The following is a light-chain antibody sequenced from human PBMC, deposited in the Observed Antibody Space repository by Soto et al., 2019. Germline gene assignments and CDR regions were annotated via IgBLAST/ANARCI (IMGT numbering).Light chain of an antibody. J-gene: IGKJ1*01. Sequence: EIVMTQSPATLSVSPGERATLSCRASQSVSSNLAWYQQKPGQAPRLLIYGASARATGIPDRFSGGGSGAEYTLTISSLQSEDFAVYYCQQYDKWPRTFGQGTKVHIK. CDR1: QSVSSN. CDR2: GAS. CDR3: QQYDKWPRT. V-gene: IGKV3-15*01.